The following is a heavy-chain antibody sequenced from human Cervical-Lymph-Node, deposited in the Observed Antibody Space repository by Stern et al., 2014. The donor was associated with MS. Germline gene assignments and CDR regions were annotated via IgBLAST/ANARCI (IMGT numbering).Heavy chain of an antibody. CDR2: IYPYDFDT. Sequence: VQLVQSVAAVKKPGESLKISCKLSGYSFTIYYIAWVRQMPGKGLEWMGVIYPYDFDTTDSPSFQGQATISADKSITTAYLQWSSLRASDTAMYYCARHVQGFDYWGQGTLVTVSS. J-gene: IGHJ4*02. CDR1: GYSFTIYY. CDR3: ARHVQGFDY. V-gene: IGHV5-51*01.